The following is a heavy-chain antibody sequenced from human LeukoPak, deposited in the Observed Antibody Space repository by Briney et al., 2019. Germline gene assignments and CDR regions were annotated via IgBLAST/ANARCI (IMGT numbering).Heavy chain of an antibody. Sequence: GSLRLSCAASGFTFSSYGMHWVRQAPGKGLEWVAVISYDGSNKYYADSVKGRFTISRDNSKNTLYLQMNSLRAEDTAVYYCAKDLGFEDTAMVPFFDYWGQGTLVTVSS. D-gene: IGHD5-18*01. CDR1: GFTFSSYG. J-gene: IGHJ4*02. CDR3: AKDLGFEDTAMVPFFDY. CDR2: ISYDGSNK. V-gene: IGHV3-30*18.